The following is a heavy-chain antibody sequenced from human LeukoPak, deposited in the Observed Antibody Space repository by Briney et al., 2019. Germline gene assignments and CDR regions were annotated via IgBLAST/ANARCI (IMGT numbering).Heavy chain of an antibody. J-gene: IGHJ2*01. CDR2: ISYEGSNE. D-gene: IGHD2/OR15-2a*01. CDR1: GFXFSSYG. Sequence: PGGSLRLSCAASGFXFSSYGIHWVRQAPGKGLEWVAVISYEGSNEYYADSVKGRFTISRDNSKNTLYLQMTSLRAEDTAVYYCARTISSFDLWGRGTLVTVSS. CDR3: ARTISSFDL. V-gene: IGHV3-30*03.